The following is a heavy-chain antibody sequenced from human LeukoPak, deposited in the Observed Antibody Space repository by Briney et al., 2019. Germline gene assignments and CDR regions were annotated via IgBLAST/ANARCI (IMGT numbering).Heavy chain of an antibody. J-gene: IGHJ2*01. D-gene: IGHD1-1*01. CDR2: ISSLSGTT. CDR1: GFAFSGHG. CDR3: AREGTDNGYWHIHL. V-gene: IGHV3-48*01. Sequence: GGSLRLSCVGSGFAFSGHGMNWVRQAPGKGPEWVSYISSLSGTTYYADAVKGRFTISRDNVQNSIFLQMNSLRPDDTAIYYCAREGTDNGYWHIHLWGRGTLVIVSS.